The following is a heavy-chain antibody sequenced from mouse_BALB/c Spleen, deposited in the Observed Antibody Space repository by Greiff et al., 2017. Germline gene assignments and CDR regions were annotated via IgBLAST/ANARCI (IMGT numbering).Heavy chain of an antibody. CDR2: ISYSGST. CDR1: GYSITSDYA. V-gene: IGHV3-2*02. Sequence: DVKLVESGPGLVKPSQSLSLTCTVTGYSITSDYAWNWIRQFPGNKLEWMGYISYSGSTSYNPSLKSRISITRDTSKNQFFLQLNSVTTEDTATYYCAHYYGSSPYWYFDVWGAGTTVTVSS. D-gene: IGHD1-1*01. J-gene: IGHJ1*01. CDR3: AHYYGSSPYWYFDV.